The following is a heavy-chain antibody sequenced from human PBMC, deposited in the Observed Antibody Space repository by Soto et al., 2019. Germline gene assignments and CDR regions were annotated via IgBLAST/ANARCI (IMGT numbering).Heavy chain of an antibody. J-gene: IGHJ6*02. CDR2: IGTAGDT. V-gene: IGHV3-13*01. Sequence: EVQLVESGGGLVQPGGSLRLSCAASGFTFSSYDMHWVRQATGKGLEWVSAIGTAGDTYYPGSVKGRFTISRENAKNSLYRQMNSLRAGDTAVYYCARVGLAVAGEYYYYGMDVWGQGTTVTVSS. D-gene: IGHD6-19*01. CDR3: ARVGLAVAGEYYYYGMDV. CDR1: GFTFSSYD.